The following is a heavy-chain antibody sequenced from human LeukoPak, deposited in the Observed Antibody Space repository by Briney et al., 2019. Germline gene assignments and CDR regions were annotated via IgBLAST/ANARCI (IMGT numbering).Heavy chain of an antibody. V-gene: IGHV1-69*04. CDR2: IIPILGIA. J-gene: IGHJ4*02. CDR3: AKDQRDGYNYIDY. Sequence: SVKVSCKASGGTFSSYAISWVRQAPGQGLEWMGRIIPILGIANYAQKFQGRVTITADKSTSTAYMELSSLRSEDTAVYYCAKDQRDGYNYIDYLGQGTLASVSS. CDR1: GGTFSSYA. D-gene: IGHD5-24*01.